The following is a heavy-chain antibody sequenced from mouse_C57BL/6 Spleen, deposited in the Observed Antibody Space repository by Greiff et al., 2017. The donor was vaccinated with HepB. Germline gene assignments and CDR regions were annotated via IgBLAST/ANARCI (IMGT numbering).Heavy chain of an antibody. CDR3: ARLSSTVVAPMDY. J-gene: IGHJ4*01. CDR2: ISSGGSYT. CDR1: GFTFSSYG. D-gene: IGHD1-1*01. V-gene: IGHV5-6*01. Sequence: EVQVVESGGDLVKPGGSLKLSCAASGFTFSSYGMSWVRQTPDKRLEWVATISSGGSYTYYTDSVKGRFTFSRDTAKNTLYLQMRSLKSEDTAMYYCARLSSTVVAPMDYWGQGTSVTVSS.